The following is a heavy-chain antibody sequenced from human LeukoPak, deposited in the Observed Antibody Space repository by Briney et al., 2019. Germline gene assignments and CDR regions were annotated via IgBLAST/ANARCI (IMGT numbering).Heavy chain of an antibody. CDR2: IYYSGST. D-gene: IGHD1-26*01. V-gene: IGHV4-59*01. Sequence: SETLSLTCTVSGGSISSYYWSWIRQPPGKGLEWIGHIYYSGSTNYNPSLKSRVTISVDTSKNQFSLKPSSVTAADTAVYYCAREVGATADGAFDIWGQGTMVTVSS. J-gene: IGHJ3*02. CDR1: GGSISSYY. CDR3: AREVGATADGAFDI.